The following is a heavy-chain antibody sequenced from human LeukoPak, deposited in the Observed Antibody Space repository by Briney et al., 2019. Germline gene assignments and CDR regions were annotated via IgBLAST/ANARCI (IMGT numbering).Heavy chain of an antibody. Sequence: GGSLLISCAASGFTVSSNYMSWVRQAPGKGLEWVSVIYSGGSTDYADSVKGRFTISRDNSKNTLYLQMNSLRVEDTAVYYCARSSHYDILTGYSEEDAFDIWGKGTMVIASS. CDR2: IYSGGST. V-gene: IGHV3-53*01. CDR1: GFTVSSNY. CDR3: ARSSHYDILTGYSEEDAFDI. J-gene: IGHJ3*02. D-gene: IGHD3-9*01.